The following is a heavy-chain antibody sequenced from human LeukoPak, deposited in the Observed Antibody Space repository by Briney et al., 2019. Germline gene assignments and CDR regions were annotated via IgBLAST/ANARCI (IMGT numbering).Heavy chain of an antibody. D-gene: IGHD3-9*01. CDR2: INHSGST. CDR1: GGSFSGYY. CDR3: ARGLLVTYYDILTGCPLDY. Sequence: PSETLSLTCAVYGGSFSGYYWSWIRQPPGKGLEWIGEINHSGSTNYNPSLKSRVTISVDTSKYQFSLKLSSVTAADTAVYYCARGLLVTYYDILTGCPLDYWGQGTLVTVSS. V-gene: IGHV4-34*01. J-gene: IGHJ4*02.